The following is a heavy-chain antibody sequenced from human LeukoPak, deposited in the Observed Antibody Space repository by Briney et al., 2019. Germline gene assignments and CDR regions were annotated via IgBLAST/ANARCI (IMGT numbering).Heavy chain of an antibody. CDR3: AKDGIYDFWSGYYRGLVQPVLVYYYYYGMDV. D-gene: IGHD3-3*01. CDR2: ISGSGGST. J-gene: IGHJ6*02. V-gene: IGHV3-23*01. CDR1: GFTFSSYA. Sequence: GGSLRLSCAASGFTFSSYAMSWVRQAPGKGLEWVSAISGSGGSTYYADSVKGRFTISRDNSKNTLYLQMNSLRAEDTAVYYCAKDGIYDFWSGYYRGLVQPVLVYYYYYGMDVWGQGTTVTVSS.